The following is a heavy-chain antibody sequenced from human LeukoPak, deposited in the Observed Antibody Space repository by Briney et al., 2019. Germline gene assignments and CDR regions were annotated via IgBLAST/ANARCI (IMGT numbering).Heavy chain of an antibody. CDR3: ARGSHGPDY. V-gene: IGHV3-23*01. CDR1: GFTFSSYA. D-gene: IGHD2-15*01. CDR2: ISGSGGNT. Sequence: GGSLRLSCATSGFTFSSYAMSWVRQAPGKGLEWVSSISGSGGNTYYADSVKGRFTISRDNAKNSLYLQMNSLRAEDTAVYYCARGSHGPDYWGQGTLVTVSS. J-gene: IGHJ4*02.